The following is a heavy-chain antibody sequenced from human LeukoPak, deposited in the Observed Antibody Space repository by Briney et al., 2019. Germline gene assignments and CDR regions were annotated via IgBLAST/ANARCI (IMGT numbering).Heavy chain of an antibody. J-gene: IGHJ4*02. D-gene: IGHD5-12*01. V-gene: IGHV3-7*03. CDR3: AKDTNSGYALPRGYFDY. CDR1: GFTFRSYW. Sequence: GGSLRLSCAASGFTFRSYWMSWVRQAPGKGLEWVANINQGGSVKYYVDSVKGRFTISRDNAKNSLYLQMNSLRAEDMALYYCAKDTNSGYALPRGYFDYWGQGTLVTVSS. CDR2: INQGGSVK.